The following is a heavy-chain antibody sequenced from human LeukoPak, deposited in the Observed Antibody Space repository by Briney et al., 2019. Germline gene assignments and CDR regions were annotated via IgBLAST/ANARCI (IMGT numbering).Heavy chain of an antibody. V-gene: IGHV3-7*01. CDR3: ARDLESNYDFWSGYEPSGFDI. Sequence: GGSLRLSCAASGFTFSSYWMSWVRQAPGKGLGWVANIKQDGSEKYYVDSVKGRFTISRDNAKNSLYLQMNSLRAEDTAVYYCARDLESNYDFWSGYEPSGFDIWGQGTMVTVSS. CDR1: GFTFSSYW. CDR2: IKQDGSEK. J-gene: IGHJ3*02. D-gene: IGHD3-3*01.